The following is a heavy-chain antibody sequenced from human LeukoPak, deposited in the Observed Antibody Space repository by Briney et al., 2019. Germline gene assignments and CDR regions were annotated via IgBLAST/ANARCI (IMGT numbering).Heavy chain of an antibody. D-gene: IGHD4-17*01. V-gene: IGHV3-23*01. CDR1: GYTFSSYA. CDR2: ISGSGGST. J-gene: IGHJ4*02. Sequence: GGSLRLSCADSGYTFSSYAMSWVRQAPGKGLEWVSAISGSGGSTNYADSVKGRFTISRDNSKNTLYLQMNSLRAEDTAVYYCAKVPTTVTYYFDYWGQGTLVTVSS. CDR3: AKVPTTVTYYFDY.